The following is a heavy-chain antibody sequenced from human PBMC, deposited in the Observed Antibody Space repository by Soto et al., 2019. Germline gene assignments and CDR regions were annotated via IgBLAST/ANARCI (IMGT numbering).Heavy chain of an antibody. CDR3: ARFSGGGY. Sequence: EVQLVETGGGLIQPGGSLRLSCAASGFIVSSNHMSWVRQAPGKGLEWVSIIYPGDGIYYAASVKGRFTISRDNSKNTMYLQMNSLRAEDTAVDYCARFSGGGYWGQRTLVTVSS. D-gene: IGHD3-16*01. J-gene: IGHJ4*02. CDR1: GFIVSSNH. CDR2: IYPGDGI. V-gene: IGHV3-53*02.